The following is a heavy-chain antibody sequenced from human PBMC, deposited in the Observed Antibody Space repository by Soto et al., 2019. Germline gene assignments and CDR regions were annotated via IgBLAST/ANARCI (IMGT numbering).Heavy chain of an antibody. CDR3: ARRDYDSSGYSSNVYGI. CDR2: IIPIFGTA. CDR1: GGTFSSYA. Sequence: QVQLVQSGAEVKKPGSSVKVSCMASGGTFSSYAISWVRQAPGRGLEWMGGIIPIFGTANYAQKFQGRVTITADESPSADYMALSSLRSEDTAVYYWARRDYDSSGYSSNVYGIWGQGTMVTASS. D-gene: IGHD3-22*01. J-gene: IGHJ3*02. V-gene: IGHV1-69*01.